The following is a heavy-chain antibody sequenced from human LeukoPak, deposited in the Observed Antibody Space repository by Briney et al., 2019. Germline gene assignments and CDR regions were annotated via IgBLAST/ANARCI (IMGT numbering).Heavy chain of an antibody. CDR1: GGSISSSTYY. D-gene: IGHD5-24*01. J-gene: IGHJ5*02. CDR3: ARRLRGGDGYLNWFDP. Sequence: SETLSLTCTVSGGSISSSTYYWGWIRQPPGKGLEWIGSIYYSGSTYYNPSLKSRVTISVDTSENQFSLKLTSVTAADTAVYYCARRLRGGDGYLNWFDPWGQGALVTVSS. CDR2: IYYSGST. V-gene: IGHV4-39*01.